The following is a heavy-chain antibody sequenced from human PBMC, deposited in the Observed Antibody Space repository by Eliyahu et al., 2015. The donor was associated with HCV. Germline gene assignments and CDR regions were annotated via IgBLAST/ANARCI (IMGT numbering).Heavy chain of an antibody. J-gene: IGHJ6*02. CDR2: IWYDGSNK. D-gene: IGHD2-15*01. CDR3: ARDLGISVAYYYYGMDV. CDR1: GFTFSSYG. V-gene: IGHV3-33*01. Sequence: QVQLVESGGGVVQPGRSLRLSCAASGFTFSSYGMHWVRQAPGKGLEWVAVIWYDGSNKYYADSVKGRFTISRDNSKNTLYLQMNSLRAEDTAVYYCARDLGISVAYYYYGMDVWGQGTTVTVSS.